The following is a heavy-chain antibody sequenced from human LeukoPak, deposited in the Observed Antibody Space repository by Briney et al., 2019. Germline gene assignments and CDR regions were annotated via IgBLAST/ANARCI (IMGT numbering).Heavy chain of an antibody. CDR3: AISSSGWYPSYYYYYMDV. D-gene: IGHD6-19*01. Sequence: SETLSLTCTVSGGSISSSSYYWGWVRQPPGKGLEWIGSIYYSGSTYYNPSLKSRVTISVDTSKKQFSLKLSSVTAADTAVYYCAISSSGWYPSYYYYYMDVWGKGTTVTVSS. V-gene: IGHV4-39*07. CDR1: GGSISSSSYY. CDR2: IYYSGST. J-gene: IGHJ6*03.